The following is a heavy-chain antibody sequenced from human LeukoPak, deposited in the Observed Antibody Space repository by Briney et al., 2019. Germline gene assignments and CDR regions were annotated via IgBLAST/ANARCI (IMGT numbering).Heavy chain of an antibody. CDR1: GFTFSSYE. V-gene: IGHV3-48*03. CDR2: ISSSGSTI. D-gene: IGHD3-10*01. CDR3: ARDVVRGVYDMDV. J-gene: IGHJ6*04. Sequence: GGSLRLTCAAPGFTFSSYEMNWVRQAPGKGLEWVSYISSSGSTIYYADSVKGRFTISRDNAKNSLYLQMNSLRAEDTAVYYCARDVVRGVYDMDVWGKGTTVTVSS.